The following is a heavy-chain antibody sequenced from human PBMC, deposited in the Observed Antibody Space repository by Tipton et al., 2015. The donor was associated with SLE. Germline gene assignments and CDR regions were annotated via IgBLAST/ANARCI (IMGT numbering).Heavy chain of an antibody. D-gene: IGHD4-23*01. V-gene: IGHV3-43*01. J-gene: IGHJ4*02. Sequence: SLRLSCAASGFSFHDYTMHWVRQAPGKGLEWVSLITWDGGNTYYADSVKGRFTISRDNSRNSMYLQMNSLTTEDTSLYYCAKDGDFGGHGGGFDSWGQGTLVTVSS. CDR1: GFSFHDYT. CDR2: ITWDGGNT. CDR3: AKDGDFGGHGGGFDS.